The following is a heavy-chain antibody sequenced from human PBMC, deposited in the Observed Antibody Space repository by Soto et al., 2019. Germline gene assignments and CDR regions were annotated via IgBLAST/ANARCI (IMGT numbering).Heavy chain of an antibody. Sequence: GASVKLSSKDCGGSISSYAISWVRQATGQGLEWMGGIIPIFGTANYAQKFQGRVTITADESTSTAYMELSSLRSEDTAVYYCARWDYDFWSGSSPPLYYYYGMDVWGQGTTVTVSS. CDR1: GGSISSYA. J-gene: IGHJ6*02. CDR2: IIPIFGTA. D-gene: IGHD3-3*01. V-gene: IGHV1-69*13. CDR3: ARWDYDFWSGSSPPLYYYYGMDV.